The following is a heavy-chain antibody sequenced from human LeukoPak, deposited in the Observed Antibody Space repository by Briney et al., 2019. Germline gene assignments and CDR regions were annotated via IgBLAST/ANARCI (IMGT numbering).Heavy chain of an antibody. CDR3: ARGGVYCSGGRCYSLDY. J-gene: IGHJ4*02. Sequence: SGTLSLTCAVSGASISNTNWWSWVRQPPGKGLEWIGEIYHSGSTDYNPSLQSRVTISVDKSKNQFSLKLTSVTAADTAVYYCARGGVYCSGGRCYSLDYWGQGTPVTVSS. CDR1: GASISNTNW. CDR2: IYHSGST. V-gene: IGHV4-4*02. D-gene: IGHD2-15*01.